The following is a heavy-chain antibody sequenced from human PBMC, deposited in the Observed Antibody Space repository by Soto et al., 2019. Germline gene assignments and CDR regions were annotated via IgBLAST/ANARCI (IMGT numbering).Heavy chain of an antibody. J-gene: IGHJ4*02. D-gene: IGHD3-3*01. Sequence: GGSLRLSCAASGFTFSSYAMSWVRQAPGKGLEWVSAISGSGGSTYYADSVKGRFTISRDNSKNTLYLQMNSLRAEDTAVYYCAKDGGAYDFWSGYPIDYWGQGTLVTVSS. V-gene: IGHV3-23*01. CDR2: ISGSGGST. CDR1: GFTFSSYA. CDR3: AKDGGAYDFWSGYPIDY.